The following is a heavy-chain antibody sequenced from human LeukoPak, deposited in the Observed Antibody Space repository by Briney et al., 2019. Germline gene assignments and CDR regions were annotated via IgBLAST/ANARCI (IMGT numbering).Heavy chain of an antibody. V-gene: IGHV3-20*04. CDR1: GFTFDDYG. CDR3: ARVGPQLSPGYYMDV. D-gene: IGHD5-24*01. Sequence: GGSLRLSCAASGFTFDDYGMTWVRQVPRKGLEWVSGINWNGGSIGNADSVKGRFTISRDNAKNSLYLQMNSLRAEDTALYYCARVGPQLSPGYYMDVWGKGTTVTVSS. J-gene: IGHJ6*03. CDR2: INWNGGSI.